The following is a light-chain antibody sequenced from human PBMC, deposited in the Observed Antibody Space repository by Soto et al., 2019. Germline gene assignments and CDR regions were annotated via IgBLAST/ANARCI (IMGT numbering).Light chain of an antibody. CDR1: SSDVGGYNY. CDR3: SSPASSSTRV. Sequence: QSVLTQPASVSGSPGQSITISCTGTSSDVGGYNYVSWYQQHPGKAPKLMIYEVSNRPSGVSNRFSGSKSGNTASLTISGLQAGEEAGYYGSSPASSSTRVFRGGTKLTGL. CDR2: EVS. V-gene: IGLV2-14*01. J-gene: IGLJ3*02.